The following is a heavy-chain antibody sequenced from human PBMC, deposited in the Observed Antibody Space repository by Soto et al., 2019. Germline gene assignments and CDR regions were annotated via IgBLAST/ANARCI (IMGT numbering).Heavy chain of an antibody. CDR1: GASINIGGFY. CDR3: AKGDIAAAGTPFDY. J-gene: IGHJ4*02. CDR2: GSHTGSR. D-gene: IGHD6-13*01. Sequence: SETLSLTCSVSGASINIGGFYWSWVRQYPGKGLDWIGYGSHTGSRYLNPSLRSRITISLDTPNNQFSLRLTSVTAADTAVYYCAKGDIAAAGTPFDYWGQGTLVTVSS. V-gene: IGHV4-31*03.